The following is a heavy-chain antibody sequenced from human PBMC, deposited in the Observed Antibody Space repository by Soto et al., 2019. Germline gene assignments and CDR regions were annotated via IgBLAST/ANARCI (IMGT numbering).Heavy chain of an antibody. V-gene: IGHV5-10-1*01. CDR2: IDPSDSQT. CDR1: GYSFAGYW. D-gene: IGHD3-22*01. CDR3: ARQIYDSDTGPNFQYYFDS. Sequence: PGESLKISCKGSGYSFAGYWITWVRQKPGKGLEWMGRIDPSDSQTYYSPSFRGHVTISASKSITTVFLQWSSLRASDTAMYYCARQIYDSDTGPNFQYYFDSWGQGTPVTVSS. J-gene: IGHJ4*02.